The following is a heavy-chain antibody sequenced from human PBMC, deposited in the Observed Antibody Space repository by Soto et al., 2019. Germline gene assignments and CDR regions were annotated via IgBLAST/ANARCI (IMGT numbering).Heavy chain of an antibody. V-gene: IGHV4-59*08. D-gene: IGHD4-17*01. CDR1: GGSISSYY. Sequence: PSETLSLTCTVSGGSISSYYWSWIRQPPGKGLEWIGYNYYSGSTNYNPSLKSRVTISVDTSKNQFSLKLSSVTAADTAVYYCARLGLTTVTYRGYYYMDVWGKGTTVTVSS. J-gene: IGHJ6*03. CDR2: NYYSGST. CDR3: ARLGLTTVTYRGYYYMDV.